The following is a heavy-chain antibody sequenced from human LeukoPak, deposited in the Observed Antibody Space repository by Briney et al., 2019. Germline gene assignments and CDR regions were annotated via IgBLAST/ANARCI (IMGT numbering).Heavy chain of an antibody. CDR2: IKQDGSEK. D-gene: IGHD3-9*01. CDR3: AKDDHGPFTYYDILTGYSGYYYYYGMDV. J-gene: IGHJ6*02. Sequence: PGGSLRLSCAASGFTFSSYWMSWVRQAPGKGLEWVANIKQDGSEKYYVDSVKGRFTISRDNVKNSLYLQMNSLRAEDTAVYYCAKDDHGPFTYYDILTGYSGYYYYYGMDVWGQGTTVTVSS. CDR1: GFTFSSYW. V-gene: IGHV3-7*03.